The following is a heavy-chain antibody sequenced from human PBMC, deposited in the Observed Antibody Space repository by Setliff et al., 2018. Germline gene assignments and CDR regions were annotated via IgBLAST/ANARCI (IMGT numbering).Heavy chain of an antibody. J-gene: IGHJ4*02. CDR3: VRGPGPSVVVAIPFDH. V-gene: IGHV1-18*04. D-gene: IGHD5-12*01. Sequence: ASVKVSCKASGYTLTKYYMHWVRQAPGQGLEWMGWMSPVYGIANYARKFQGRVTLTADTSTTTAYLELASLRDDDTAVYYCVRGPGPSVVVAIPFDHWGQGSLVTV. CDR1: GYTLTKYY. CDR2: MSPVYGIA.